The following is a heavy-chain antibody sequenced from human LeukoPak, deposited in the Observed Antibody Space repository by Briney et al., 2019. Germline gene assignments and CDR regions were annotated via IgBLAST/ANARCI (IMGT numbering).Heavy chain of an antibody. Sequence: GGSLRLSCAASGFTFSSYWMSWVRQAPGKGLEWVSGINWNGGSTGYADSVKGRFTISRDNAKNSLYLQMNSLRAEDTALYHCARESELHSYGMDVWGQGTTVTVSS. CDR1: GFTFSSYW. V-gene: IGHV3-20*01. J-gene: IGHJ6*02. CDR3: ARESELHSYGMDV. CDR2: INWNGGST. D-gene: IGHD2-15*01.